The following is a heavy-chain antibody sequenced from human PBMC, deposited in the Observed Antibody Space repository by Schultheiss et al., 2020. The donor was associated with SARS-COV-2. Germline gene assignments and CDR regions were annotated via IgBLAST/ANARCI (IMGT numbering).Heavy chain of an antibody. Sequence: GGSLRLSCAASGFTFSSYAMSWVRQAPGKGLEWVSAISGSGGSTYYADSVKGRFTISRDNSKNTLYLQMNSLRAEDTAVDYCAKAIWFGEFFRPYDAFDIWGQGTMVTVSS. V-gene: IGHV3-23*01. J-gene: IGHJ3*02. D-gene: IGHD3-10*01. CDR3: AKAIWFGEFFRPYDAFDI. CDR2: ISGSGGST. CDR1: GFTFSSYA.